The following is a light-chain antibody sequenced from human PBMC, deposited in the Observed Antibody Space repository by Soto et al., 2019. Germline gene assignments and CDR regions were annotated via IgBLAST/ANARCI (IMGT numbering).Light chain of an antibody. J-gene: IGLJ1*01. CDR1: SSDIGGYNY. CDR2: EVN. Sequence: QSALTQTASVSGSPGQSITVSCTGTSSDIGGYNYVSWYQHHPGKAPQLLIYEVNLRPSGVSDRFSASKSGDTASLTISGLQAGDEADYYCCSYSTSNTHNDVFGTGTKVTVL. CDR3: CSYSTSNTHNDV. V-gene: IGLV2-14*01.